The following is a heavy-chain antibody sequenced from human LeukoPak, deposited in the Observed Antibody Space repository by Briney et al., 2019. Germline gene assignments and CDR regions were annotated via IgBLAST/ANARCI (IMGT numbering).Heavy chain of an antibody. Sequence: GGSLRLSCAASGFTFDDYAMHWVRQAPGKGLEWVSGISWNSGSIGYADSVKGRFTISRDNAKNSLYLQMNSLRAEDTALYYCAKDNGYSGYDSLYGFDYWGQGTLVTVSS. D-gene: IGHD5-12*01. CDR3: AKDNGYSGYDSLYGFDY. V-gene: IGHV3-9*01. J-gene: IGHJ4*02. CDR1: GFTFDDYA. CDR2: ISWNSGSI.